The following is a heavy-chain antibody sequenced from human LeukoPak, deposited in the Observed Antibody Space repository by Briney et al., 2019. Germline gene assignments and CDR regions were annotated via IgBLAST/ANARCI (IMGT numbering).Heavy chain of an antibody. CDR1: GFTFSSAW. Sequence: GGSLRLSCAASGFTFSSAWMTWVRQAPGKGLEWVATIKDDGSDKYYVDSVKGRFTISRDNAKKSLRLQMNSLRVEDTAMYYCADLGSRDWGQGTLVTVSS. D-gene: IGHD3-16*01. CDR3: ADLGSRD. V-gene: IGHV3-7*01. J-gene: IGHJ4*02. CDR2: IKDDGSDK.